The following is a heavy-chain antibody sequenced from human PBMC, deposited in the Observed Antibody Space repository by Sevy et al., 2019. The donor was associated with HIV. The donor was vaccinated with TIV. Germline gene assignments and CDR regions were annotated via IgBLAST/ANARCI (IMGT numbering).Heavy chain of an antibody. D-gene: IGHD3-22*01. CDR3: AKTPNDYDKSGWAGLEV. Sequence: GGSLRLSCAASGFTFNFYGMHWVRQAPGKGLEWVALISYDGNLKYYADSAKGRFTISSDNSKNTLYLQMNSLRPEDTVAAYGAKTPNDYDKSGWAGLEVWGQGTTVTVSS. V-gene: IGHV3-30*18. J-gene: IGHJ6*02. CDR2: ISYDGNLK. CDR1: GFTFNFYG.